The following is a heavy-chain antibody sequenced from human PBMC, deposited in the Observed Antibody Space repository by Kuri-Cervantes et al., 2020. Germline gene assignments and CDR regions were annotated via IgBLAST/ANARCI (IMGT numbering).Heavy chain of an antibody. J-gene: IGHJ4*02. CDR2: ISSSSCYI. V-gene: IGHV3-21*04. CDR1: GFTFSSYS. Sequence: GESLKISCAASGFTFSSYSMNWVRQAPGKGLEWVSSISSSSCYIYYADSVKGRFTISRDNAKNSLYLQMNSLRAEDTAVYYCASYTNFWGSYTEYWGQGILVTVSS. CDR3: ASYTNFWGSYTEY. D-gene: IGHD3-16*01.